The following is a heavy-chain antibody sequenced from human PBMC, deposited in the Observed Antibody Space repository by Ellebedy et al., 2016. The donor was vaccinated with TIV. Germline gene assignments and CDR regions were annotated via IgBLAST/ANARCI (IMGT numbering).Heavy chain of an antibody. D-gene: IGHD3-22*01. Sequence: GESLKISXAASGFTFSDYYMSWIRQAPGKGLEWVSYISSSGSTIYYANSVKGRFTISRDNAKKSLYLQMNSLRAEDTAVYYCARGIYDSSGYSQDWGQGTLVTVSS. V-gene: IGHV3-11*01. CDR2: ISSSGSTI. CDR1: GFTFSDYY. CDR3: ARGIYDSSGYSQD. J-gene: IGHJ4*02.